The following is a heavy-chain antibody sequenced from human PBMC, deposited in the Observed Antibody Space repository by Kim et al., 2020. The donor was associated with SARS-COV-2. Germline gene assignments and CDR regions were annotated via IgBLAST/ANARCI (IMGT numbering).Heavy chain of an antibody. CDR1: GFTFSDSA. D-gene: IGHD1-1*01. Sequence: GGSLRLSCGASGFTFSDSAMHWVRQASGKGLEWVGRIRSKANGYATAYIESVRGRFTISRDDSRNTAYLQMNSLKTEDTAVYYCTRVPGTPLAFWDAFDISGQGTMVTVSS. J-gene: IGHJ3*02. V-gene: IGHV3-73*01. CDR2: IRSKANGYAT. CDR3: TRVPGTPLAFWDAFDI.